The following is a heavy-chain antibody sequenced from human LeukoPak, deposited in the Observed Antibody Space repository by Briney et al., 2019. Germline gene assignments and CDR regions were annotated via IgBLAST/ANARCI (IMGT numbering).Heavy chain of an antibody. D-gene: IGHD3-10*01. CDR3: ARSPVGVRKKHDF. Sequence: GASVNVSCKASGYTFTSYDINWVRQATGQGLEWMGWMNPTSGHTGYAQNFQGRVTMTRDTSISTAYMELNSLTSEDTAVYYCARSPVGVRKKHDFWGQGTLVIVSS. V-gene: IGHV1-8*01. CDR1: GYTFTSYD. CDR2: MNPTSGHT. J-gene: IGHJ4*02.